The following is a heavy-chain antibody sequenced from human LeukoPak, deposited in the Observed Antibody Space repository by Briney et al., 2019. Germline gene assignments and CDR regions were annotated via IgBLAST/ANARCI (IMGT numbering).Heavy chain of an antibody. V-gene: IGHV4-61*02. CDR3: AGHDIVVVPAANPYQRGSYYYYMDV. J-gene: IGHJ6*03. D-gene: IGHD2-2*01. CDR1: GGSISSGSYY. Sequence: SETLSLTCTVSGGSISSGSYYWSWIRQPAGKGLEWIGRIYTSGSTNYNPSLKSRVTISVDTSKNQFSLKLSSVTAVDTAVYYCAGHDIVVVPAANPYQRGSYYYYMDVWGKGTTVTISS. CDR2: IYTSGST.